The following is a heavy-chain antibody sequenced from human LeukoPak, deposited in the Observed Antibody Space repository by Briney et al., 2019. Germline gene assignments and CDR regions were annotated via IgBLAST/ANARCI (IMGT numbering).Heavy chain of an antibody. CDR1: GGSFSGYY. CDR3: ARAATYYYDSSGYYFPYYYYGMDV. Sequence: SETLSLTCAVYGGSFSGYYWSWIRQPPGKGLEWIGEINHSGSTNYNPSLKSRVTISVDTSKNQFSLKLSSVTAADTAVYYCARAATYYYDSSGYYFPYYYYGMDVWGQGTTVTVSS. V-gene: IGHV4-34*01. CDR2: INHSGST. D-gene: IGHD3-22*01. J-gene: IGHJ6*02.